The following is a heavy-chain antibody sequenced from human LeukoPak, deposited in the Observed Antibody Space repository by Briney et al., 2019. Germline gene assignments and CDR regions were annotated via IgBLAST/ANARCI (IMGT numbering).Heavy chain of an antibody. J-gene: IGHJ1*01. CDR3: ARAPLPIAVVPAATSAEYFQH. CDR1: GGTFSSYA. CDR2: IIPIFGTA. V-gene: IGHV1-69*05. Sequence: SVKVSCKASGGTFSSYAISWVRQAPGQGLEWMGGIIPIFGTANYAQKFQGRVTITTDESTSTAYMELSSLRSEDTAVYYCARAPLPIAVVPAATSAEYFQHWGQGTLVTVSS. D-gene: IGHD2-2*01.